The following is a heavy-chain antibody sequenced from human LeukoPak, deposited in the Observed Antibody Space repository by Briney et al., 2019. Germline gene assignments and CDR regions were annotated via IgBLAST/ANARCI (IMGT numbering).Heavy chain of an antibody. Sequence: KPSETLSLTCTVSGVSISNYYWSWIRQPPGKGLEWIGYIYFRGSTDYNPSLKSRVTISVDTSKNQFSLKLTSVTVADTAVYYCARGSVDTKVDIWGQGTMVTVSS. CDR1: GVSISNYY. D-gene: IGHD2-8*01. CDR2: IYFRGST. J-gene: IGHJ3*02. CDR3: ARGSVDTKVDI. V-gene: IGHV4-59*01.